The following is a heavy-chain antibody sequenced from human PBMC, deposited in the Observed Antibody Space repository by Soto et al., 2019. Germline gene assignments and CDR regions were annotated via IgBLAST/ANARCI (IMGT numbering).Heavy chain of an antibody. V-gene: IGHV3-21*01. Sequence: EVQLVESGGGLVKPGGSLRLSCAASGFTFSSYGMNWVRQAPGKGLEWVSSISSSSSYIYYADSVKGRFTISRDNAKNSLYLQMNSLRAEDTAVYYCARGYHYYDSSGYDKWDAFDIWGQGTTVTVSS. D-gene: IGHD3-22*01. CDR1: GFTFSSYG. CDR2: ISSSSSYI. CDR3: ARGYHYYDSSGYDKWDAFDI. J-gene: IGHJ3*02.